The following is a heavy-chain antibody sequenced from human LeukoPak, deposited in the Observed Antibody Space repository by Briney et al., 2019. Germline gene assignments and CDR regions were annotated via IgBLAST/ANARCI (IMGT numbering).Heavy chain of an antibody. CDR3: TRWSTSTWYDY. CDR2: IGGSSVNI. J-gene: IGHJ4*02. V-gene: IGHV3-23*01. D-gene: IGHD6-13*01. CDR1: GFTFSNYA. Sequence: GGSLRLSCAASGFTFSNYAMSWVRRAPGKGLEWVSLIGGSSVNIYYADSVKGRFTISRDNSKNTLYLQMNSLRGDDTAVYYCTRWSTSTWYDYWGQGIQVTVSS.